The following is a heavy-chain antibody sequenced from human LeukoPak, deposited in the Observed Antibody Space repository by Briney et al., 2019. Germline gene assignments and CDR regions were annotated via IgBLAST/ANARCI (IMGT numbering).Heavy chain of an antibody. V-gene: IGHV3-30*18. CDR3: AKEYQLLWSYYYYGMDV. CDR2: ISYDGSNK. CDR1: GFTFSSYG. Sequence: GGSLRLSCAASGFTFSSYGMHWVRQAPGKGLEWVAVISYDGSNKYYADSVKGRFTISRDNSKNTLYLQMNSLRAEDTAVYYCAKEYQLLWSYYYYGMDVWGHGTTVTVSS. D-gene: IGHD2-2*01. J-gene: IGHJ6*02.